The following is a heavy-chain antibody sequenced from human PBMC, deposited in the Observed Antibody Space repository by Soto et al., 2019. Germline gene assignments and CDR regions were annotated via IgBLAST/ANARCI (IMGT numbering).Heavy chain of an antibody. CDR3: AKNGYEYSTSSPWFDP. Sequence: GGSLRLSCAASGFSFNNYAMNWVRQAPGKGLEWVSSISGSGDDTYYPDSVKGRFTISRDNSRNTRYLQMNSLRPEDTAIYYCAKNGYEYSTSSPWFDPWGQGTLVTVSS. V-gene: IGHV3-23*01. J-gene: IGHJ5*02. CDR1: GFSFNNYA. CDR2: ISGSGDDT. D-gene: IGHD6-6*01.